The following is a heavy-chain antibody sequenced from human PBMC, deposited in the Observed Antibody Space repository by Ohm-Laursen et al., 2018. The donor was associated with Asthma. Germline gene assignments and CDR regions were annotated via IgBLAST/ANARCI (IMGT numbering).Heavy chain of an antibody. CDR2: VYGDGSNT. J-gene: IGHJ6*02. CDR1: GFTFSTYW. V-gene: IGHV3-74*01. D-gene: IGHD2-2*01. Sequence: SLRLSCSASGFTFSTYWMHWVRQAPGKGLVWVSRVYGDGSNTIYADSVKGRFTISRDNAKNTLYLQMDSLRAEDTAVYYCARARYCSSTSCRRGDYYYYGMDVWGQGTTVTVSS. CDR3: ARARYCSSTSCRRGDYYYYGMDV.